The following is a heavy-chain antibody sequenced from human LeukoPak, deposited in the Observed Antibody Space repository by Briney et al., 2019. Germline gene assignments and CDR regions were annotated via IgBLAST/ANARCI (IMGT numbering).Heavy chain of an antibody. CDR2: IYSGGST. J-gene: IGHJ4*02. D-gene: IGHD6-13*01. Sequence: GGSLRLSCAASGFTVSNNYMSWVRQAPGKGLEWVSVIYSGGSTYYADSVKGRFAISRDNSKNTLYLQMNSLRAEDTAVYYCAIYDSSSWYLGKTQDWGQGTLVTVSS. CDR3: AIYDSSSWYLGKTQD. V-gene: IGHV3-66*02. CDR1: GFTVSNNY.